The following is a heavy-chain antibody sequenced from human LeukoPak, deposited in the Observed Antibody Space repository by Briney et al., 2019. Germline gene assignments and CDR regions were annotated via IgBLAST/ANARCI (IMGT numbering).Heavy chain of an antibody. CDR1: GFTFSSYS. V-gene: IGHV3-48*01. D-gene: IGHD5-18*01. CDR2: IRSSSSTI. J-gene: IGHJ3*02. CDR3: ARGGYSYGYIRDDDAFDI. Sequence: GGSLRLSCAASGFTFSSYSMNWVRQAPGKGLEWVSYIRSSSSTIYYADSVKGRFTISRDNSKNTLYLQMNSLRGEDTAVYFCARGGYSYGYIRDDDAFDIWGQGTMVTVSS.